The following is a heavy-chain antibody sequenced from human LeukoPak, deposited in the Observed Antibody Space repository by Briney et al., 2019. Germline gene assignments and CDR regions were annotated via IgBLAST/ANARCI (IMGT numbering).Heavy chain of an antibody. CDR3: ARGDTINDFTLDY. V-gene: IGHV3-30*01. J-gene: IGHJ4*02. D-gene: IGHD3-3*01. CDR2: ISYDGSNK. CDR1: GFTFSSYA. Sequence: GRSLRLSCAASGFTFSSYAMHWVRQAPGKGLEWVAVISYDGSNKYYADSVKGRFTISRDNSKNTLYLQMNSLRAEDTAVYYCARGDTINDFTLDYWGQGTLVTVSS.